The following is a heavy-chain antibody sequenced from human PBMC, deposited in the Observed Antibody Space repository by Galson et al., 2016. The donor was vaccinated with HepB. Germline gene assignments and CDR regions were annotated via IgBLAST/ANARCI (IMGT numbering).Heavy chain of an antibody. CDR1: GFTFSNYE. V-gene: IGHV3-48*03. J-gene: IGHJ4*02. CDR3: ARPDTSVSAFDI. D-gene: IGHD3-22*01. Sequence: SLRLSCAASGFTFSNYEMNWVRQAPGKGLEWLSYISSVGSNTYYADSVKGRFTISRDNAKNSLYLQMNSLRDEDTAVYYCARPDTSVSAFDIWGQGTLVTVSS. CDR2: ISSVGSNT.